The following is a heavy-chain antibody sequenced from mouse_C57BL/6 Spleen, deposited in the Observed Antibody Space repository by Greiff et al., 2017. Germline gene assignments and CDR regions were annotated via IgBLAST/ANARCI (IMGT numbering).Heavy chain of an antibody. V-gene: IGHV5-17*01. CDR3: ARGRYYAMDY. Sequence: EVKLLESGGGLVKPGGSLKFSCAASGFTFSDYGMHWVRQAPEKGLEWVAYISSGSSTIYYADTVKGRFTISRDNAKNTLFLQMTSLRSEDTAMYYCARGRYYAMDYWGQGTSVTVSS. CDR2: ISSGSSTI. CDR1: GFTFSDYG. J-gene: IGHJ4*01.